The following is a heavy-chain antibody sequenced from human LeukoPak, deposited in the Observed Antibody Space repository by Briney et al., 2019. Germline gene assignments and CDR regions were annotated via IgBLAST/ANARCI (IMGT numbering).Heavy chain of an antibody. D-gene: IGHD2-2*01. V-gene: IGHV3-30*02. J-gene: IGHJ4*02. Sequence: GGSLRLSCAASGFTFSSYGMHWVRQAPGKGLEWVAFIRYDGGNKYYADSVKGRFTISRDNSKNTLYLQMNSLRAEDTAVYYCAKGYQLPDYWGQRTLVTVSS. CDR3: AKGYQLPDY. CDR2: IRYDGGNK. CDR1: GFTFSSYG.